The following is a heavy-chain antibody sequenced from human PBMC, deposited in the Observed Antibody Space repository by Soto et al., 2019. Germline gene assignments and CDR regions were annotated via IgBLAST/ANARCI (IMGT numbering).Heavy chain of an antibody. J-gene: IGHJ4*02. CDR1: GFTFSRYG. CDR3: AKGKGVGATPDGANC. Sequence: EVQVLESGGGLVQPGGSLRLSCAASGFTFSRYGMNWVRQAPGKGLEWVSGVRSDGDTTYNADSVKGRFTVSRDKFKNTVDLQMNSLRVEDTAVYYCAKGKGVGATPDGANCWGQGTLVTVSS. D-gene: IGHD1-26*01. CDR2: VRSDGDTT. V-gene: IGHV3-23*01.